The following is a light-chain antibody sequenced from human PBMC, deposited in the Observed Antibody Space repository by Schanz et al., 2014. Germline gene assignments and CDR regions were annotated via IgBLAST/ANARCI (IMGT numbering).Light chain of an antibody. CDR2: EVS. Sequence: QSALTQPPSASGSPGQSVTISCTGTSSDVGGYNYVSWYQQHPGKAPKLMIYEVSKRPSGVPNRFFGSKSGNTASLTVSGLQTEDEADYYCQSYDSSLSGSKVFGGG. CDR3: QSYDSSLSGSKV. V-gene: IGLV2-8*01. CDR1: SSDVGGYNY. J-gene: IGLJ7*01.